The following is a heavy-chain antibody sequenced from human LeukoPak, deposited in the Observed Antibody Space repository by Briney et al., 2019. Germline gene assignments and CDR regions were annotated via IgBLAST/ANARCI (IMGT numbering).Heavy chain of an antibody. D-gene: IGHD6-13*01. CDR2: ISGSGGST. V-gene: IGHV3-21*04. CDR1: GFTFSSYS. J-gene: IGHJ4*02. Sequence: GGSLRLSCAASGFTFSSYSMNWVRQAPGKGLEWVSAISGSGGSTYYADSVKGRFTISRDNAKNSLYLQMNSLRAEDTAVYYCAREEAAADYWGQGTLVTVSS. CDR3: AREEAAADY.